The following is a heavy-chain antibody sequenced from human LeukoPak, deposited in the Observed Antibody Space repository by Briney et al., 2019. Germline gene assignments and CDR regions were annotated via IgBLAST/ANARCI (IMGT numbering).Heavy chain of an antibody. J-gene: IGHJ4*02. D-gene: IGHD3-3*01. CDR1: GFTFSSYA. V-gene: IGHV3-23*01. CDR3: AKSRMAIFGVVTKPPDY. Sequence: PGGSLRLSCAASGFTFSSYAMSWVRQAPGKGLEWVSAISGSGGSTYYADSVKGRFTISRYNSKNTLYLQMNSLRAEDTAVYYCAKSRMAIFGVVTKPPDYWGQGTLVTVSS. CDR2: ISGSGGST.